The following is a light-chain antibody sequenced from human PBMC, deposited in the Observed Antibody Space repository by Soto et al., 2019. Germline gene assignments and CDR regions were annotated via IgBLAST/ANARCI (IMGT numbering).Light chain of an antibody. CDR2: EVS. CDR3: SSYTSSSTVV. J-gene: IGLJ2*01. Sequence: QSVLTQPPSASGSPGQSVTISCTGTSSDVGGYDYVSWYQQHPGKAPKLMIYEVSKRPSGVPDRFSGSKSGNTASLTVSGLQAEDEADYYCSSYTSSSTVVFGGGTKLTVL. V-gene: IGLV2-8*01. CDR1: SSDVGGYDY.